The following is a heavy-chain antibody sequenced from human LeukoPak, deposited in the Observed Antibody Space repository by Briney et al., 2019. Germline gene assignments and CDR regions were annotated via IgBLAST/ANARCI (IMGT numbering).Heavy chain of an antibody. D-gene: IGHD1-26*01. V-gene: IGHV4-39*01. CDR1: GGSISSSSYY. J-gene: IGHJ6*02. CDR3: ASASGSYFYYYYGMDV. Sequence: PSETLSLTCTVSGGSISSSSYYWGWIRQPPGKGLEWIGGIYYSGSTYYNPSLKSRVTISVDTSKNQFSLKLSSVTAAGTAVYYCASASGSYFYYYYGMDVWGQGTTVTVSS. CDR2: IYYSGST.